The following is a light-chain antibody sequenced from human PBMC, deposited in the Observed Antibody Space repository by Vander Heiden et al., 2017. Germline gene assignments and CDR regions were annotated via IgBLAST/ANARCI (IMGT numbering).Light chain of an antibody. CDR1: QSVLYSSNNKNY. J-gene: IGKJ1*01. V-gene: IGKV4-1*01. CDR2: WAS. CDR3: QQYYSTLWT. Sequence: DIVMTQSPHSLAVSLGARATINCKSSQSVLYSSNNKNYLAWYQQKPGQPPKLLIYWASTRESGVPDRFSGSGSGTDFTLTISSLQAEDVAVYYCQQYYSTLWTFGQGTKVEIK.